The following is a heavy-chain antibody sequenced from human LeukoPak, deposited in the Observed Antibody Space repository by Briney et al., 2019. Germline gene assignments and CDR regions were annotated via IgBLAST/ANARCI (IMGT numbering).Heavy chain of an antibody. V-gene: IGHV3-23*01. CDR1: GFTFSTYA. Sequence: GGSLRLSCAASGFTFSTYAMSWVRQAPGKGLEWVSAISGSGGSTYYADSVKGRFTISRDNSENTLYLQMNSLRAEDTAVYYCAKDFMIVVVITTSLFDYWGQGTLVTVSS. CDR2: ISGSGGST. D-gene: IGHD3-22*01. J-gene: IGHJ4*02. CDR3: AKDFMIVVVITTSLFDY.